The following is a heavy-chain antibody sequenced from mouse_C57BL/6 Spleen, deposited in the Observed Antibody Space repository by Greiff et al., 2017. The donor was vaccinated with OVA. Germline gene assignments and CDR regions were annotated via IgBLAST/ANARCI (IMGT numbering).Heavy chain of an antibody. J-gene: IGHJ4*01. CDR1: GFTFSDYY. CDR2: INYDGSST. D-gene: IGHD2-3*01. CDR3: ARESDGYSLGAMDY. V-gene: IGHV5-16*01. Sequence: EVKVVESEGGLVQPGSSMKLSCTASGFTFSDYYMAWVRQVPEKGLEWVANINYDGSSTYYLDSLKSRFIISRDNAKNILYLQMSSLKSEDTATYYCARESDGYSLGAMDYWGQGTSVTVSS.